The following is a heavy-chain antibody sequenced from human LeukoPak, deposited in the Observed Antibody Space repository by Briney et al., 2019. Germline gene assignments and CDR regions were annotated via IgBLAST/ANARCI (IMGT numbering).Heavy chain of an antibody. J-gene: IGHJ4*02. CDR2: IYHSGST. D-gene: IGHD6-19*01. CDR1: GYSISSGYY. Sequence: SETLSLTCTVSGYSISSGYYWGWIRPPPGKGLEWIGSIYHSGSTYYNPSLKSRVTISVDTSKNQFSLKLSSVTAADTAVYYCARGPTRGWYEDYWGQGTLVTVSS. V-gene: IGHV4-38-2*02. CDR3: ARGPTRGWYEDY.